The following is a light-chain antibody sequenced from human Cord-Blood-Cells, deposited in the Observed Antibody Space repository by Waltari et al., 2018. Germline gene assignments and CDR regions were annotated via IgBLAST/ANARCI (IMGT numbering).Light chain of an antibody. J-gene: IGLJ3*02. V-gene: IGLV2-14*01. Sequence: QSALTQPASVSGSPGQSITISCTGTSSDVGGYNYVSWYQQHPGKAPKLMIYDVSKRPSAVSKRFSGSKSGNTASLTISGLQAEDEADYYCSSYTSSSTWVFGGGTKLTVL. CDR3: SSYTSSSTWV. CDR2: DVS. CDR1: SSDVGGYNY.